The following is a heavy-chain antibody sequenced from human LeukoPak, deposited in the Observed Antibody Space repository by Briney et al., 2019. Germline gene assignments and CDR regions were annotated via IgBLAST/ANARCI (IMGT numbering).Heavy chain of an antibody. CDR2: ISHDGSNK. CDR3: AKDGSSARLGYYFDY. CDR1: GFTFSSCG. D-gene: IGHD3-22*01. V-gene: IGHV3-30*18. Sequence: GRSLRLSCAASGFTFSSCGIHWVRQAPGKGLEWVAVISHDGSNKYYADSVKGRFTISRDNFKNTLYLHMSSLRAEDTALYYCAKDGSSARLGYYFDYWGQGTLVTVSS. J-gene: IGHJ4*02.